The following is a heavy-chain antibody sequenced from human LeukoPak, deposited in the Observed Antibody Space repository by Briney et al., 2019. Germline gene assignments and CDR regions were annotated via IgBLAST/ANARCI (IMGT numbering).Heavy chain of an antibody. V-gene: IGHV4-59*08. CDR1: GGSISSYY. D-gene: IGHD5-18*01. CDR3: ARHSPDSYAWPRPRYYGMDV. CDR2: IYYSGGT. J-gene: IGHJ6*02. Sequence: SETLSLTCTVSGGSISSYYWSWIRQPPGKGLEWIGYIYYSGGTNYNPSLKSRVTISVDTSKNQLSLKLSSVTAADTAVYYCARHSPDSYAWPRPRYYGMDVWGQGTTVTVSS.